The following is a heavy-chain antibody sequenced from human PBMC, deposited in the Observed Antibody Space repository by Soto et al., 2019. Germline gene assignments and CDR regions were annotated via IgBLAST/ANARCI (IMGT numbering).Heavy chain of an antibody. V-gene: IGHV4-31*03. D-gene: IGHD5-18*01. CDR3: ARARRQLHYYYYGMDV. CDR1: GGPISSGGYY. J-gene: IGHJ6*02. Sequence: SETLSLTCTVSGGPISSGGYYWSWIRQHPGKGLEWIGYIYYSGSTYYNPSLKSRVTISVDTSKNQFSLKLSSVPAADTAVYYCARARRQLHYYYYGMDVWGQGTTVTVPS. CDR2: IYYSGST.